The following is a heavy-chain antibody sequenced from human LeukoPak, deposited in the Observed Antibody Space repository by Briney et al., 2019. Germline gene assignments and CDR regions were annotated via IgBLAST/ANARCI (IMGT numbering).Heavy chain of an antibody. CDR2: IYTSGST. J-gene: IGHJ5*02. Sequence: PSEALSLTCTVSGGSISSYYWSWIRQPAGKGLEWIGRIYTSGSTNYNPSLKSRVTMSVDTSKNQFSLKLSSVTAADTAVYYCARDNVDYGDYGGFDPWGQGTLVTVSS. CDR3: ARDNVDYGDYGGFDP. D-gene: IGHD4-17*01. CDR1: GGSISSYY. V-gene: IGHV4-4*07.